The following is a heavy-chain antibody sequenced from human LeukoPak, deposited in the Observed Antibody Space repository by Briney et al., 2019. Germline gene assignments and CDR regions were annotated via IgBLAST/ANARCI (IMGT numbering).Heavy chain of an antibody. V-gene: IGHV3-33*01. J-gene: IGHJ4*02. D-gene: IGHD3-10*01. CDR1: GFTFSSYG. CDR2: IWYDGSNK. Sequence: GGSLRLSCAASGFTFSSYGMPWVRQAPGKGLEWVAVIWYDGSNKYYADSVKGRFTISRDNSKNTLYLQMNSLRAEDTAVYYCARLRSGWLDYFDYWGQGTLVTVSS. CDR3: ARLRSGWLDYFDY.